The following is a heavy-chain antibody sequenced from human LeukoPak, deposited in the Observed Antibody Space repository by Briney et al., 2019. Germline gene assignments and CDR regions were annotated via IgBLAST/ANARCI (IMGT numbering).Heavy chain of an antibody. CDR3: ARSDGYGLVGI. CDR1: GGSISSGSYY. CDR2: IYTSGST. J-gene: IGHJ3*02. V-gene: IGHV4-61*02. Sequence: SETLSLTCTVSGGSISSGSYYWSWIRQPAGKGLEWIGRIYTSGSTNYNPSLKSRVTISVDTSKNQFSLKLNSVTAADTAVYYCARSDGYGLVGIWGQGTMVTVSS. D-gene: IGHD3-10*01.